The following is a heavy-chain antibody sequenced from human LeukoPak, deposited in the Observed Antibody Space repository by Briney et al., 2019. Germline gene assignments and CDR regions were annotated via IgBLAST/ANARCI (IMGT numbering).Heavy chain of an antibody. CDR2: TSSNGGST. D-gene: IGHD5-24*01. Sequence: PGGSLRLSCAASGFTFSNYPMHWVRQAPGNGLEYVSATSSNGGSTYYADSVKGRFTISRDNSRNTLYLQMCSLRTEDMALYYCARDSGITTIKYYFDHWGQGTLVTVSS. V-gene: IGHV3-64*02. CDR3: ARDSGITTIKYYFDH. J-gene: IGHJ4*02. CDR1: GFTFSNYP.